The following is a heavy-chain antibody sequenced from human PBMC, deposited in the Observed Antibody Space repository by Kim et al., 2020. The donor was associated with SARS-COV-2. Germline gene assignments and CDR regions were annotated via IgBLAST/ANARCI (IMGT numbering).Heavy chain of an antibody. J-gene: IGHJ6*02. CDR2: ISYDGSNK. CDR3: ARDQLLLSYYYYGMDV. Sequence: GGSLRLSCAASGFTFSSYAMHWVRQAPGKGLEWVAVISYDGSNKYYADSVKGRFTISRDNSKNTLYLQMNSLRAEDTAVYYCARDQLLLSYYYYGMDVWGQGTTVTVSS. CDR1: GFTFSSYA. V-gene: IGHV3-30*04. D-gene: IGHD2-15*01.